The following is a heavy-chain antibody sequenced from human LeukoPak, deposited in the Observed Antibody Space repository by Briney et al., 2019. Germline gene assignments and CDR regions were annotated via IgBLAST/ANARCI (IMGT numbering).Heavy chain of an antibody. CDR2: ISGSGGST. CDR1: GFTFSSYG. J-gene: IGHJ4*02. Sequence: EGTLRLSCAASGFTFSSYGMSWVRQAPGKGLEWVSAISGSGGSTYYADSMKGRFTISRDNSKNTLYLQMNSLRAEDTAVYYCARVRHGSGAFDYWGQGTLVTVSS. D-gene: IGHD3-10*01. CDR3: ARVRHGSGAFDY. V-gene: IGHV3-23*01.